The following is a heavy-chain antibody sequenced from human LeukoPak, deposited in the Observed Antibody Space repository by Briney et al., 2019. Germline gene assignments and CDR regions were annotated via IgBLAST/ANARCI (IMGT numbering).Heavy chain of an antibody. CDR2: IYSGGST. V-gene: IGHV3-53*01. Sequence: PGGSVTLSCAACGFTVSSNYMSWVRQAPGKGLEWVSVIYSGGSTYYADSVKGRFTISRDNSKNTLYLQMNSLRAEDTAVYYCAKDARRYCSSTSCYSGFDYWGQGTLVTVSS. D-gene: IGHD2-2*01. CDR1: GFTVSSNY. CDR3: AKDARRYCSSTSCYSGFDY. J-gene: IGHJ4*02.